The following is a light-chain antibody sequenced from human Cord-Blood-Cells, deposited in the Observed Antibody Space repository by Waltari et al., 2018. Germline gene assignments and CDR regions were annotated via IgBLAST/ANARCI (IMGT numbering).Light chain of an antibody. CDR1: QDISNY. Sequence: DIQMTQSPSSLSASVGDRVTITCQASQDISNYLNWYQQKPGKAPKLLIYDASNLETGVPSRFSGSGSGTDFTFTISSLQPEDIATYYCQQYDNLRLFTFGPGTKVDI. CDR3: QQYDNLRLFT. CDR2: DAS. V-gene: IGKV1-33*01. J-gene: IGKJ3*01.